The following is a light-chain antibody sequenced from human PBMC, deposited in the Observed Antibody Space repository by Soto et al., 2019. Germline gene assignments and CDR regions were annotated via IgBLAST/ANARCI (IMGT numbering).Light chain of an antibody. CDR3: QQYNSYPYT. V-gene: IGKV1-5*01. CDR1: QSISSW. Sequence: DIQMTQSPSTLSASVGDRVTITCRASQSISSWLAWYQQKPGKAPKLLIYDASSLESGVPSRFSGSGSGTEFTLTISSLQPDDFATYYCQQYNSYPYTFGPGNKVDIK. J-gene: IGKJ3*01. CDR2: DAS.